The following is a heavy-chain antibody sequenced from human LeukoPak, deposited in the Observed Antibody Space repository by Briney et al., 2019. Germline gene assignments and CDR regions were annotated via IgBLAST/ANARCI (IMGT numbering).Heavy chain of an antibody. CDR3: AHTRYSSAWYSQLSFDY. D-gene: IGHD6-19*01. J-gene: IGHJ4*02. V-gene: IGHV2-5*02. CDR2: IYWDDDK. Sequence: SGPTLVNPTQTLTLTCTFSGFSLSTSGVAVGWIRQPPGKALEWLALIYWDDDKRYSPSLKSGLTITKDTSKSQVVLTMTNMDPVDTATYYCAHTRYSSAWYSQLSFDYWGQGTLVTVSS. CDR1: GFSLSTSGVA.